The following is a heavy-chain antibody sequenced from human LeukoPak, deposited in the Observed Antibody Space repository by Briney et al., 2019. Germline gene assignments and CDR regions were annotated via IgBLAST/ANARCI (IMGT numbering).Heavy chain of an antibody. CDR1: GFTFSSYW. CDR2: IKQDGSEK. J-gene: IGHJ4*02. D-gene: IGHD3-22*01. V-gene: IGHV3-7*03. Sequence: GGSLRLSCAASGFTFSSYWMSWVRQAPGKGLEWVANIKQDGSEKYYVDSVKGRFTISRDNAKNSLYLQMNSLRAEDTAVYYCAKDRYYDSSGYYGDYDYWGQGTLVTVSS. CDR3: AKDRYYDSSGYYGDYDY.